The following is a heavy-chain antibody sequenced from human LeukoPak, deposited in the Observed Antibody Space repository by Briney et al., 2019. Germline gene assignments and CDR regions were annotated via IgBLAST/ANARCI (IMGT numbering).Heavy chain of an antibody. CDR1: GGSFSGYY. Sequence: SETLSLTCAVYGGSFSGYYWSWIRQPPGKGLEWIGEINHSGSTNYNPSLKSRVTISVDTSKNQFSLKLSSVTAADTAVYYCARHGRGYSYGTQAYNWFDPWGQGTLVTVSS. CDR2: INHSGST. CDR3: ARHGRGYSYGTQAYNWFDP. D-gene: IGHD5-18*01. V-gene: IGHV4-34*01. J-gene: IGHJ5*02.